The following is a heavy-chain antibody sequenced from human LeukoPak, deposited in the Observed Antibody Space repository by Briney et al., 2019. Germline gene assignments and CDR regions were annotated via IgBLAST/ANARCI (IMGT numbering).Heavy chain of an antibody. CDR2: IYYSGNT. CDR1: GGSISHYY. Sequence: SETLSLTCSVSGGSISHYYWSWIRQPPGKGLEWLGYIYYSGNTDYNPSLKSRVAISVDTSKNQFSLQLSSVTAAYTAVYYCARSTGSTMFIDYWGQGTLVTVSS. D-gene: IGHD3-10*02. J-gene: IGHJ4*02. V-gene: IGHV4-59*01. CDR3: ARSTGSTMFIDY.